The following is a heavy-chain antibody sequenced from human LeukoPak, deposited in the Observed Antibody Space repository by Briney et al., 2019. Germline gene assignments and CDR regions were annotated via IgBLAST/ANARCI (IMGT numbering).Heavy chain of an antibody. CDR1: GFSFSNYG. CDR3: ARISNSSSRSFDY. V-gene: IGHV3-48*01. D-gene: IGHD6-6*01. J-gene: IGHJ4*02. Sequence: QSGGSLRLSCAASGFSFSNYGMNWVRQTPGKGLEWVSYISSSSSTIYYADSVKGRFTISRDNAKNSLYLQMNSLRAEDTAVYYCARISNSSSRSFDYWGQGTLVTVSS. CDR2: ISSSSSTI.